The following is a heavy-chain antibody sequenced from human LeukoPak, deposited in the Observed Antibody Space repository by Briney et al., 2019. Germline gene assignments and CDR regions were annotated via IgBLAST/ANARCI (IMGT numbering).Heavy chain of an antibody. CDR1: GGSISSTTYC. Sequence: PSETLSLTCTVSGGSISSTTYCWSWVRQPPGKGLEWIGSIYYTRSTYYNPSLKSRVTISVDTSKNQFSLKLTSVTAADTAVYYCARGVTMIVVVIHDWYFDLWGRGTLVTVSS. V-gene: IGHV4-39*01. CDR2: IYYTRST. D-gene: IGHD3-22*01. J-gene: IGHJ2*01. CDR3: ARGVTMIVVVIHDWYFDL.